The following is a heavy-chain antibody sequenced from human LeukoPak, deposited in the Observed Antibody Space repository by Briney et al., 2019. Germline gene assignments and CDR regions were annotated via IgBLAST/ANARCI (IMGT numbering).Heavy chain of an antibody. Sequence: PGGSLRLSCAASGFTFSSYSMNWVRQAPGKGLEWVSAISGSGGSTYYADSVKGRFTISRGNSKNTLYLQMNSLRAEDTAVYYCSSCPGDYFDYWGQGTLVTVSS. J-gene: IGHJ4*02. V-gene: IGHV3-23*01. D-gene: IGHD6-13*01. CDR3: SSCPGDYFDY. CDR1: GFTFSSYS. CDR2: ISGSGGST.